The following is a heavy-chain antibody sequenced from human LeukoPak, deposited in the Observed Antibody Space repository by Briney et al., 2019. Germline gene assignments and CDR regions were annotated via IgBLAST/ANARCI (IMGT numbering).Heavy chain of an antibody. V-gene: IGHV3-9*01. CDR3: AKSSSYSGYKGDFDY. J-gene: IGHJ4*02. D-gene: IGHD5-12*01. CDR1: GFTFDDYA. CDR2: INWNSGSI. Sequence: GGSLRLSCAASGFTFDDYAMHWVRHAPGKGLEWVSGINWNSGSIGYADSVKGRFTISRDNAKNSLYLQMNSLRAEDPALYYCAKSSSYSGYKGDFDYWGQGTLVTVSS.